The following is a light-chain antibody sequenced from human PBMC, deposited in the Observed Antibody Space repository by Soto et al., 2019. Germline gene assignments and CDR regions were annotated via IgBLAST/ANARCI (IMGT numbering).Light chain of an antibody. J-gene: IGKJ2*01. V-gene: IGKV3-15*01. CDR3: QHYNDWPPYT. CDR2: GAS. Sequence: EIVMTQSPATLSVSPGERATLSCRASQRVSTNLAWYQQKPGQAPRHLIYGASTRATGIPARFSGGGSETEFTLTISSLQSEDFAVYYCQHYNDWPPYTFGQGTKLEIK. CDR1: QRVSTN.